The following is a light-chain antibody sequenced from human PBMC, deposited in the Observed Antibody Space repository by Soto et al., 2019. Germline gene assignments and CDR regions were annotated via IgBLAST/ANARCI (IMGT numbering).Light chain of an antibody. V-gene: IGKV1-39*01. CDR2: GAS. CDR3: QQSYSTLLS. J-gene: IGKJ4*01. Sequence: DIELTQSPSSLSASVGDRVTITCRASQSISTFLNWYQHKRGKAPKLLIHGASSLQSGVPFRFTGSGSGTDFSLTISGLQTADSATYYCQQSYSTLLSFGGGTNVEI. CDR1: QSISTF.